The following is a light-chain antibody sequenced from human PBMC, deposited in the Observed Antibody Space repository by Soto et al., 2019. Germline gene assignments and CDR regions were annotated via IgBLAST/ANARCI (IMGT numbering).Light chain of an antibody. CDR2: GAS. Sequence: EIVLTQSPGTLSLSPGERATLSCRASQSVSSSYLAWYQQKPGQAPRLLIYGASSRATGIPDRFSGSGSGTDFTLTISRLEPEDFEVFYCQHYGSSPLTLGGGTKVDIK. J-gene: IGKJ4*01. CDR3: QHYGSSPLT. V-gene: IGKV3-20*01. CDR1: QSVSSSY.